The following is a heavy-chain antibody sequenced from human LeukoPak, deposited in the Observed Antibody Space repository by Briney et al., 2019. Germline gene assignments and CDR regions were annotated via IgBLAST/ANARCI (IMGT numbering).Heavy chain of an antibody. CDR2: IIPIFGTA. CDR1: GYTFTSYY. D-gene: IGHD6-19*01. J-gene: IGHJ4*02. Sequence: GASVKVSCKASGYTFTSYYMHWVRQAPGQGLEWMGGIIPIFGTANYAQKFQGRVTITADKSTSTAYMELSSLRSEDTAVYYCARTSIGSGWYGFDYWGQGTLVTVSS. CDR3: ARTSIGSGWYGFDY. V-gene: IGHV1-69*06.